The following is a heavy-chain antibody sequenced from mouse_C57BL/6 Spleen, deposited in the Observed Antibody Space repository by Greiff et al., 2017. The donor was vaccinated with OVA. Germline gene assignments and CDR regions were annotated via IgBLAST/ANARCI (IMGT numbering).Heavy chain of an antibody. CDR2: IDPSDSYT. CDR1: GYTFTSYW. V-gene: IGHV1-50*01. D-gene: IGHD4-1*01. J-gene: IGHJ2*01. CDR3: ARGELGRGDY. Sequence: VQLQQPGAELVKPGASVKLSCKASGYTFTSYWMQWVKQRPGQGLEWIGEIDPSDSYTNYNQKFKGKATLTVDTSSSTAYMQLSSLTSEDSAVYYCARGELGRGDYSGQGTTLTVSS.